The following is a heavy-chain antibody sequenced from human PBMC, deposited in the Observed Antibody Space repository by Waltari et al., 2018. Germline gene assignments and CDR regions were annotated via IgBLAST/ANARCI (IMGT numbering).Heavy chain of an antibody. CDR3: TKEGERTGGSYLSFDY. CDR1: GFTFSNYG. CDR2: VSADGSVT. V-gene: IGHV3-30*18. D-gene: IGHD7-27*01. J-gene: IGHJ4*02. Sequence: QVQLVESGGGMVQPGRSLRLSCAATGFTFSNYGMHWVRQAPGKGLEWVAVVSADGSVTYYADSVKGRFTISKDNSKNTMYVQMNSLRPEDTAVYYCTKEGERTGGSYLSFDYWGQGTLVTVSS.